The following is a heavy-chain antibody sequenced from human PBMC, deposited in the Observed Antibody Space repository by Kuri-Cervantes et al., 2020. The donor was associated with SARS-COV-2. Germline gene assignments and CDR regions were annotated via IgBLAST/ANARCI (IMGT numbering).Heavy chain of an antibody. V-gene: IGHV3-74*01. D-gene: IGHD1-1*01. CDR2: INPDGSYT. CDR1: GFTFSGHW. Sequence: GESLKISCAASGFTFSGHWIHWVRQAPGKGLVWVSRINPDGSYTNNADSVKSPFTHSRDNAKNMLFLQMNSLRAEDTAVYYCVRDGDHWNFDYWGQGTLVTVSS. CDR3: VRDGDHWNFDY. J-gene: IGHJ4*02.